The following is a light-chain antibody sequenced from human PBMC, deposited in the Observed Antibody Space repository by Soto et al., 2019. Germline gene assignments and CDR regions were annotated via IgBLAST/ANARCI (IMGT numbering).Light chain of an antibody. J-gene: IGLJ3*02. V-gene: IGLV2-14*01. CDR1: SSDVGGYNY. CDR3: RSYTSSSTLGV. Sequence: QSALTQPASVSGSPGQSITISCTGTSSDVGGYNYVSWYQQHPGKAPKLMIYDVSNRPSGVSNRFSGSKSGNTASLTISGLQAEDEADDYCRSYTSSSTLGVFGGGTKLTVL. CDR2: DVS.